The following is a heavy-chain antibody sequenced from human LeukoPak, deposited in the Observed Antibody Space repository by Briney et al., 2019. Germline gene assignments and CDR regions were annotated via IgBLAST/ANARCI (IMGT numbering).Heavy chain of an antibody. CDR1: GYTFTSYY. J-gene: IGHJ4*02. Sequence: RASVKVSCKASGYTFTSYYMHWVRQAPGQGLEWMGIINPSGGSTSYAQKFQGRVTMTRDTSTSTVYMELSSLRSEDTAVYYCASCIAARRGFDDWGQGTLVTVSS. CDR3: ASCIAARRGFDD. CDR2: INPSGGST. V-gene: IGHV1-46*01. D-gene: IGHD6-6*01.